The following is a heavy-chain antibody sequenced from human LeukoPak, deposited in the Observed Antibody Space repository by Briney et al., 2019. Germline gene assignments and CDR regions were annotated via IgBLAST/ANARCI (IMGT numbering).Heavy chain of an antibody. D-gene: IGHD6-13*01. V-gene: IGHV1-69*05. Sequence: SVKVSCKASGGTFSSYAISWVRQAPGQGLEWMGGIIPIFGTANYAQKFQGRVTITTDESTSTAYVELSSLRSEDTAVYYCARDEDIAAAGTLDYWGQGTLVTVSS. CDR2: IIPIFGTA. J-gene: IGHJ4*02. CDR3: ARDEDIAAAGTLDY. CDR1: GGTFSSYA.